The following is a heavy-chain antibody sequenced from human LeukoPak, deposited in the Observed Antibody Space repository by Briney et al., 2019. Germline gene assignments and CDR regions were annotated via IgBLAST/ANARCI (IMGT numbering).Heavy chain of an antibody. CDR2: IYSGGST. D-gene: IGHD3-10*01. Sequence: GGSLRLSCAASGFTVSSNYMSWVRQAPGKGLEWVSVIYSGGSTYYADSVKGRFTISRDNSKNTLYLQMNSLRAEDTAVYYCAKEITMVRGVIAWDYWGQGTLVTVSS. CDR1: GFTVSSNY. V-gene: IGHV3-66*01. CDR3: AKEITMVRGVIAWDY. J-gene: IGHJ4*02.